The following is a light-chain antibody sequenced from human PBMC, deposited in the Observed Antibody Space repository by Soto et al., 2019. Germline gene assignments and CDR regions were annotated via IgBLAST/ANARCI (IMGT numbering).Light chain of an antibody. Sequence: QSVLTQPASVSGSPGQSIAISCTGTSSDVGAYDYVSWYQQHPGKAPKLMIYEVSNRPSGVSNRFSGSKSVNTATLTISGLQAEDEADYYRSSHTSSNTRVFVTVTKVTVL. CDR2: EVS. CDR3: SSHTSSNTRV. J-gene: IGLJ1*01. CDR1: SSDVGAYDY. V-gene: IGLV2-14*01.